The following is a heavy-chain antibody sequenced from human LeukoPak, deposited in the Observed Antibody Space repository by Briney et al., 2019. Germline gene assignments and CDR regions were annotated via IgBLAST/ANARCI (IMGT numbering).Heavy chain of an antibody. D-gene: IGHD4-17*01. V-gene: IGHV4-30-2*01. CDR2: IYQSGGT. CDR3: AREDGDYGEGFDY. CDR1: GFTFSDYY. Sequence: LRLSCAASGFTFSDYYMSRIRQPPGKGLEWIGYIYQSGGTHYNPSLKSRVTISVDRSKNQFSLRLSSVTAADTAVYYCAREDGDYGEGFDYWGQGTLVTVSS. J-gene: IGHJ4*02.